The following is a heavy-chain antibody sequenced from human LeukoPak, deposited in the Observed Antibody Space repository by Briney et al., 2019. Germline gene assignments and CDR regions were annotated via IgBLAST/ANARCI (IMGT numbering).Heavy chain of an antibody. CDR2: ISGNGFST. J-gene: IGHJ6*02. V-gene: IGHV3-23*01. Sequence: GGSLRLSCAASGFTFSSYGMHWVRQAPGKGLEWVSAISGNGFSTYYADSVKGRFTISRDNSKNTLYLQTNSLRAEDTAVYYCARDLYDSSGYYYHYGMDVWGQGTTVTVSS. D-gene: IGHD3-22*01. CDR3: ARDLYDSSGYYYHYGMDV. CDR1: GFTFSSYG.